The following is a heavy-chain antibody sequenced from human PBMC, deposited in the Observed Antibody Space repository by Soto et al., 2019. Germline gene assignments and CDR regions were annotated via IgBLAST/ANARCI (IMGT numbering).Heavy chain of an antibody. J-gene: IGHJ6*02. Sequence: PGGSLRLSCAASGFTFSSYAMHWVRQAPGKGLEWVAVISYDGSNKYYADSVKGRFTISRDNSKNTLYLQMDNLRAEDTAHYFCANGPVMGANYKYYDMDVWGRGTTVTVSS. D-gene: IGHD1-26*01. CDR2: ISYDGSNK. CDR1: GFTFSSYA. CDR3: ANGPVMGANYKYYDMDV. V-gene: IGHV3-30-3*01.